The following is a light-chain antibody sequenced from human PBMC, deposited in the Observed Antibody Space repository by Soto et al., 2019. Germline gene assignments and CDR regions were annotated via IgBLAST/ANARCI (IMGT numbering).Light chain of an antibody. CDR1: SSNIVSNT. Sequence: QSVLTQPPSASGTPGQWGTISCSGSSSNIVSNTVNWYQQLPGTAPKLLIYSNNQRPSGVPDRFSGSTSGTSASLAISGLQSEDEADYYCAAWDDRLNGVVFGRGSKVTVL. V-gene: IGLV1-44*01. CDR2: SNN. CDR3: AAWDDRLNGVV. J-gene: IGLJ2*01.